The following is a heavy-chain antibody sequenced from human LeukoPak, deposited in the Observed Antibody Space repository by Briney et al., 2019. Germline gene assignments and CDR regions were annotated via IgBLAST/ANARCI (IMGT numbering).Heavy chain of an antibody. CDR3: ARDSRSPLELTGDLNY. CDR1: GFTFSSYW. V-gene: IGHV3-7*01. CDR2: IKQDGSEK. D-gene: IGHD7-27*01. Sequence: PGGSLRLSCAASGFTFSSYWMSWVRQAPGKGLEWVANIKQDGSEKYYVDSVKGRFTISRDNAKNSLYLQMNSLRAEDTAVYYCARDSRSPLELTGDLNYWGQGTLVTVSS. J-gene: IGHJ4*02.